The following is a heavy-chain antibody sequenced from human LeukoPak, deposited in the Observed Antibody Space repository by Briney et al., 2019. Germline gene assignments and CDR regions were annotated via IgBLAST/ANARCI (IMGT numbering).Heavy chain of an antibody. Sequence: ASVKVSCKASGYTFTRYGISWVRHAPGQGLEWMGWISGYNGNTNYAQKFQGRVTMTTDTSTSTAYMELRSLRSDDTAVYYCARDLAVATLPTFDYWGQGILVTVSS. J-gene: IGHJ4*02. CDR1: GYTFTRYG. CDR2: ISGYNGNT. CDR3: ARDLAVATLPTFDY. V-gene: IGHV1-18*01. D-gene: IGHD6-19*01.